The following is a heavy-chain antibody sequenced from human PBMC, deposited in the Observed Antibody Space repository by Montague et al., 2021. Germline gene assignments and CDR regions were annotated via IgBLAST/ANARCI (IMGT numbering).Heavy chain of an antibody. CDR2: IYDSGST. CDR1: GGSISNGGFY. V-gene: IGHV4-31*03. D-gene: IGHD2-15*01. Sequence: TLSLTCSVSGGSISNGGFYWSWIRQHPGKGPEWIGSIYDSGSTNYNPSLESRLTLSRDTSKNQVSLRLTSVTAAETAVYYCARSGGYCSGGRCDTFDYWGQGTLVTVSS. CDR3: ARSGGYCSGGRCDTFDY. J-gene: IGHJ4*02.